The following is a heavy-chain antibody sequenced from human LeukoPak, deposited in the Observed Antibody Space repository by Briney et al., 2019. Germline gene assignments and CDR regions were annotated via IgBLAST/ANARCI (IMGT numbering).Heavy chain of an antibody. CDR1: AFTFSSYW. V-gene: IGHV3-74*01. J-gene: IGHJ3*02. Sequence: GGSLRLSCAASAFTFSSYWMHWVRQAPGKGLVWVSRINSDGSSTAYADSVKGRFTISRDNAKNTLYLQMSSLRAEDTATYYCARGDYGGFDMGGQGTMVIVSS. D-gene: IGHD4-23*01. CDR2: INSDGSST. CDR3: ARGDYGGFDM.